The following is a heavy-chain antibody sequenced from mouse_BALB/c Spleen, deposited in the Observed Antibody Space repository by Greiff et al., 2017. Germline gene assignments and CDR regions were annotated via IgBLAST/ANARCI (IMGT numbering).Heavy chain of an antibody. J-gene: IGHJ3*01. V-gene: IGHV3-2*02. CDR1: GYSITSDYA. D-gene: IGHD3-1*01. CDR2: ISYSGST. CDR3: ARYSSGYVFAY. Sequence: EVQLQQSGPGLVKPSQSLSLTCTVTGYSITSDYAWNWIRQFPGNKLEWMGYISYSGSTSYNPSLKSRISITRDTSKNQFFLQLNSVTTEDTATYYCARYSSGYVFAYWGQGTLVTVSA.